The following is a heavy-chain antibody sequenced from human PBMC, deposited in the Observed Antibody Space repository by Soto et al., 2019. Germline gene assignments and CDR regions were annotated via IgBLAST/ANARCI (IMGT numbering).Heavy chain of an antibody. CDR2: INPKNGDT. Sequence: ASVKVSCKASGDRFTDYYIHWVRQAPGQGLEWMGWINPKNGDTKYAQNFQGWVTMTRDTSITTAYMDLSRLRSDDMAVYYCARGVGSSWFDPWG. V-gene: IGHV1-2*04. J-gene: IGHJ5*02. CDR1: GDRFTDYY. CDR3: ARGVGSSWFDP. D-gene: IGHD6-13*01.